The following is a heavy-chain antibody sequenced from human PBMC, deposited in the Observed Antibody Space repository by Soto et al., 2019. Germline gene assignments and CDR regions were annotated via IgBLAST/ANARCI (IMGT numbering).Heavy chain of an antibody. CDR2: ISAYNGNT. CDR1: GYTFTIYG. J-gene: IGHJ4*02. Sequence: GASVKVSCKASGYTFTIYGISWVRQAPGQGLEWMGWISAYNGNTNYAQKLQGRVTMTTDTSTSTAYMELRSLRSDDTAVYYCARGSPTRVLRFLEWLVDYWGQGTLVTVSS. V-gene: IGHV1-18*01. CDR3: ARGSPTRVLRFLEWLVDY. D-gene: IGHD3-3*01.